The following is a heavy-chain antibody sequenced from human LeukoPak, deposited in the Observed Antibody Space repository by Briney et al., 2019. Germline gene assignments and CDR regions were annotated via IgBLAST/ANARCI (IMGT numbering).Heavy chain of an antibody. CDR1: GFTFSSYW. V-gene: IGHV3-7*01. CDR3: ARVESSSWYPYWFDP. CDR2: IKQDGSEK. D-gene: IGHD6-13*01. Sequence: PGGSLRLSCAASGFTFSSYWMSWVRQAPGKGLEWVANIKQDGSEKYYVDSVKGRFTISRDNAKNSLYLQMNSLRAEDTAVYYCARVESSSWYPYWFDPWGQGTLVTVSP. J-gene: IGHJ5*02.